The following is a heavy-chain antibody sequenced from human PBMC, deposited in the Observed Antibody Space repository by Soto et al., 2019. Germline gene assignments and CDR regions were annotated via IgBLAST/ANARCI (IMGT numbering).Heavy chain of an antibody. D-gene: IGHD4-17*01. CDR1: GFTSSSYW. Sequence: GGSLRLSCAASGFTSSSYWMHWVRQAPGKGLVWVSRINSDGSSTSYADSVKGRFTISRDNAKNTLYLQMNSLRAEDTAVYYCARGDDYGGNSFDYWGQGTLVTVSS. J-gene: IGHJ4*02. CDR2: INSDGSST. CDR3: ARGDDYGGNSFDY. V-gene: IGHV3-74*01.